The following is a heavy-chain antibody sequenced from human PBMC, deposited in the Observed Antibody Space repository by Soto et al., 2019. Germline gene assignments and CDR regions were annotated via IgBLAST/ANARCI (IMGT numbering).Heavy chain of an antibody. CDR3: ARTYYYDSSGYPRWYFDY. CDR2: IIPIFGTA. V-gene: IGHV1-69*13. J-gene: IGHJ4*02. CDR1: GGTFSSYA. D-gene: IGHD3-22*01. Sequence: SVKVSCKASGGTFSSYAISWVRQAPGQGLEWMGGIIPIFGTANYAQKFQGRVTITADESTSTAYMELSSLRSEDTAVYYCARTYYYDSSGYPRWYFDYWGQGTLVTVSS.